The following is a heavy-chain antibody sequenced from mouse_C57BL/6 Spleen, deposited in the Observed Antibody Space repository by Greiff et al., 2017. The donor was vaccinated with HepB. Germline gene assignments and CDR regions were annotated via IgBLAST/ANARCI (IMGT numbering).Heavy chain of an antibody. V-gene: IGHV1-69*01. CDR1: GYTFTSYW. CDR2: IDPSDSYT. Sequence: QVQLQQPGAELVMPGASVKLSCKASGYTFTSYWMHWVKQRPGQGLEWIGEIDPSDSYTNYNQKFKGKSTLTVDKSSITAYMQLSSLTSEDSAVYYCARRTVAFDYWGQGTTLTVSS. D-gene: IGHD1-1*01. CDR3: ARRTVAFDY. J-gene: IGHJ2*01.